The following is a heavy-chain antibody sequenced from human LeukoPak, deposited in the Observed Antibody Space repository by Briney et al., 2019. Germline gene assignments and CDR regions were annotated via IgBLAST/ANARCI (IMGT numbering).Heavy chain of an antibody. V-gene: IGHV4-4*07. J-gene: IGHJ4*02. CDR2: IYTSGST. CDR1: GGSISSYY. Sequence: SETLSLTCTVSGGSISSYYWSWIRQPAGKGLEWIGRIYTSGSTNYNPSLKSRVTISVDTSKNQFSLKLSSVTAADTAVYYCARGPPLTGKFDYWGQGTLVTVSS. CDR3: ARGPPLTGKFDY.